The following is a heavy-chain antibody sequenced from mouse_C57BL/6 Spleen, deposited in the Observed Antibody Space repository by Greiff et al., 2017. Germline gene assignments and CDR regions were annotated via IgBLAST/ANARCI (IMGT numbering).Heavy chain of an antibody. Sequence: QVQLQQSGAELVRPGASVTLSCKASGYTFTDYEMHWVKQTPVHGLEWIGAIDPETGGTAYNQKFKGKAILTAAKSSSTAYMELRSLTSEDAAFYYCTRSPLGYWGQGTTLTVSS. V-gene: IGHV1-15*01. J-gene: IGHJ2*01. CDR3: TRSPLGY. CDR1: GYTFTDYE. CDR2: IDPETGGT.